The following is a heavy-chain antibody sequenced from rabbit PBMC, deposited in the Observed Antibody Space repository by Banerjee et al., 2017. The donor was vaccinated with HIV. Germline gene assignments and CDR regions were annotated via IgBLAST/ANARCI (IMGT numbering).Heavy chain of an antibody. V-gene: IGHV1S45*01. CDR3: ARGGDSSGGLNL. J-gene: IGHJ4*01. Sequence: QEQLKETGGGLVQPGGSLKVSCKASGFDLSRYYMSWVRQAPGKGLEWIAYIDPVFTSTYANWVNGRFTISKTSSTTVTLQMTSLTAADTATYFCARGGDSSGGLNLWGPGTLVTVS. CDR1: GFDLSRYY. CDR2: IDPVFTST. D-gene: IGHD1-1*01.